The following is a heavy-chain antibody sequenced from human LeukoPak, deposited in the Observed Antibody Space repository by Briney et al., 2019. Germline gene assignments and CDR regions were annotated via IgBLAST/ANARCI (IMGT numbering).Heavy chain of an antibody. CDR1: GGSFSGYY. CDR2: IYYSGST. J-gene: IGHJ3*02. CDR3: ARSSYYYGADAFDI. Sequence: SETLSLTCGVDGGSFSGYYWSWIRQPPGKGLEWIGYIYYSGSTNYNPSLKSRVTISVDTSKKQFSLKLSSVTAADTAVYYCARSSYYYGADAFDIWGQGTMVTVSS. V-gene: IGHV4-59*01. D-gene: IGHD3-10*01.